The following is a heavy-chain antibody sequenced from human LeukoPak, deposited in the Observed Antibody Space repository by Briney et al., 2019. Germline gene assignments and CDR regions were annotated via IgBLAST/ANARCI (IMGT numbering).Heavy chain of an antibody. Sequence: ASVKISCKASGDTFTGYYMHWVRQAPGQGLEWMGWINPNSGGTNYAQKFQGRVTMTRDTSISTAYMELSRLRSDATAVYYCARVGVPDILTGYPNRWDAFDIWGQGTMVTVSS. CDR3: ARVGVPDILTGYPNRWDAFDI. D-gene: IGHD3-9*01. CDR1: GDTFTGYY. J-gene: IGHJ3*02. V-gene: IGHV1-2*02. CDR2: INPNSGGT.